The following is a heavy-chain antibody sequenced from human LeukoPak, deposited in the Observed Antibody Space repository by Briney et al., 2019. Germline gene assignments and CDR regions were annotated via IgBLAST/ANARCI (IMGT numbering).Heavy chain of an antibody. J-gene: IGHJ6*04. Sequence: TGGSLRLSCAASGFTFSNYGMHWVRQAPGKGLEWVAFIRYDGRNKYYADSVKGRFTIPRDHSKNSLYLQMNSLRAEDTAVYYCAELGITMIGGVRGKGTTVTISS. D-gene: IGHD3-10*02. CDR1: GFTFSNYG. CDR2: IRYDGRNK. CDR3: AELGITMIGGV. V-gene: IGHV3-30*02.